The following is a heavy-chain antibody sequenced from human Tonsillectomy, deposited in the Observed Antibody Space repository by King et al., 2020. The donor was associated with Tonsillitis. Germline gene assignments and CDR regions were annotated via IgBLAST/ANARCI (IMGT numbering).Heavy chain of an antibody. Sequence: LQLQESGPGLVKPSETLSLTCTVSGGSISSSSYYWGWIRQPPGKGLGWIGSIYYSGSTYYNPSLKSRVTISVDTSKNQFSQKLSSVTAADTAVYYCARHYDSSAYYGDWGQGTLVTVSS. CDR3: ARHYDSSAYYGD. V-gene: IGHV4-39*07. J-gene: IGHJ4*02. CDR2: IYYSGST. CDR1: GGSISSSSYY. D-gene: IGHD3-22*01.